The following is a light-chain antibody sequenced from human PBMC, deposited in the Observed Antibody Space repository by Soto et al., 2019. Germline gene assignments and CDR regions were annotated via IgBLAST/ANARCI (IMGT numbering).Light chain of an antibody. J-gene: IGKJ2*01. CDR1: QSVSSSY. Sequence: EIVLTQSPGTLSLSPGERATLSCRASQSVSSSYLAWYQQKPGQAPRLLLYGASSRATGIPDRFSGSGSGADVTLTISRLEPEDFVVYYCQQYGSSPLYTFGQGTKLEIK. V-gene: IGKV3-20*01. CDR2: GAS. CDR3: QQYGSSPLYT.